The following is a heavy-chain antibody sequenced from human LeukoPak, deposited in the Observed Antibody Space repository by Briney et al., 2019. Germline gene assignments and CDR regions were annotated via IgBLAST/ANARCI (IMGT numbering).Heavy chain of an antibody. CDR2: ISSSGSTI. CDR3: ARDLGPVIGMPRVGAFDI. CDR1: GFTFSDYY. Sequence: GGSLRLSCAASGFTFSDYYMSWIRQAPGKGLEWVSYISSSGSTIYYADSVKGRFTISRDNAKNSLYLQMNSLRAEDTAVYYCARDLGPVIGMPRVGAFDIWGQGTMVTVSS. J-gene: IGHJ3*02. V-gene: IGHV3-11*04. D-gene: IGHD3-16*01.